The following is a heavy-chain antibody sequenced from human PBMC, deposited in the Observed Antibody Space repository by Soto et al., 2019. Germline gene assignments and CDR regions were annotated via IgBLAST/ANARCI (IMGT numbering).Heavy chain of an antibody. CDR3: ARDHPHSYGVYYFDY. V-gene: IGHV4-39*07. CDR2: IYSSGST. J-gene: IGHJ4*02. D-gene: IGHD5-18*01. Sequence: SETLSLTCSVSGGSITSSSYSWGWFRQPPGKGLEWIGSIYSSGSTHYNPSLQNRVTISIDTSKNQVSLKVNSVTAADTAVYYCARDHPHSYGVYYFDYWGQGTPVTVSS. CDR1: GGSITSSSYS.